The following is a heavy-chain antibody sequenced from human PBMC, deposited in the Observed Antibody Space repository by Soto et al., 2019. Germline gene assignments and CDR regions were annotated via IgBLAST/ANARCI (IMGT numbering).Heavy chain of an antibody. CDR3: ARFVVGAFSDY. CDR1: GGTFSSYA. V-gene: IGHV1-69*13. Sequence: GASVKVSCKASGGTFSSYAMSWVRQAPGQGLEWMGGIIPIFGTANYAQKFQGRVTITADESTSTAYMELSSLRSEDTAVYYCARFVVGAFSDYWGQGTLVTVSS. D-gene: IGHD1-26*01. J-gene: IGHJ4*02. CDR2: IIPIFGTA.